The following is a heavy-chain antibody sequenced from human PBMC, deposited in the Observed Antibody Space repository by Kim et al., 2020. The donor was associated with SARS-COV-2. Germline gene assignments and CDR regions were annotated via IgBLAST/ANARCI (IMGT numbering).Heavy chain of an antibody. J-gene: IGHJ3*02. V-gene: IGHV3-11*06. Sequence: DSVKGRFTISRDNAKNSLYLQMNSLRAEDTAVYYCARSHSGSYYSDAFDIWGQGTMVTVSS. CDR3: ARSHSGSYYSDAFDI. D-gene: IGHD1-26*01.